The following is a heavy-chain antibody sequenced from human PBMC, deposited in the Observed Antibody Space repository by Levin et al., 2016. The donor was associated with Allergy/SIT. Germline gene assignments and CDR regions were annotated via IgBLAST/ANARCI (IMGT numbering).Heavy chain of an antibody. V-gene: IGHV4-34*01. D-gene: IGHD3-16*01. J-gene: IGHJ6*02. Sequence: WIRQPPGKGLEWIGEINHSGSTNYNPSLKSRVTISVDTSKNQFSLKLSSVTAADTAVYYCARGRGDYVWGSKGYYYYGMDVWGQGTTVTVSS. CDR2: INHSGST. CDR3: ARGRGDYVWGSKGYYYYGMDV.